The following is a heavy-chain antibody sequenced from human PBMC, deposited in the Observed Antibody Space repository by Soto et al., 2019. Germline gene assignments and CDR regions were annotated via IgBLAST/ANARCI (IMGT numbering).Heavy chain of an antibody. CDR2: INWNSGST. CDR3: ARGRGALTVISNLFDP. J-gene: IGHJ5*02. V-gene: IGHV3-9*01. CDR1: GLTFEDYA. D-gene: IGHD2-21*01. Sequence: EVQLVESGGGLVQPGRSLRLSCEASGLTFEDYAMHWIRQAPGKGLEWVAGINWNSGSTGYADSVKGRFTSSRDNVNNSLQLEMSPLKAEDTAMYYCARGRGALTVISNLFDPWGQVTLVTVSA.